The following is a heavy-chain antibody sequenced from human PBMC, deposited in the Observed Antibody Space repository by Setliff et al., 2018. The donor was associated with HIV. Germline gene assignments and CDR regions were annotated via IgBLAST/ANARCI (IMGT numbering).Heavy chain of an antibody. CDR2: IDPSDSHT. Sequence: GESLKISCKGSGYSFTSYWISWVRQMPGKGLEWMGRIDPSDSHTYYSPSYQGHVTISADKSISTAYLQWTSLKAPDTAMYYCARLEQLVPGYYYMDVWGKGTTVTVSS. CDR3: ARLEQLVPGYYYMDV. V-gene: IGHV5-10-1*01. J-gene: IGHJ6*03. CDR1: GYSFTSYW. D-gene: IGHD6-6*01.